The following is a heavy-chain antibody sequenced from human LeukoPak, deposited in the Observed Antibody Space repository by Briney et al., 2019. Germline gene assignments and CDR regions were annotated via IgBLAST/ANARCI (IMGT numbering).Heavy chain of an antibody. Sequence: SETLSLTCAVFGGSFSDYYWSWIRQPPGRGLEWIGYIFYSGNTIYNPSLRSRVTISADTSKNHFSLRLRSVTAADTAVYYCARLAAISGSDYPDDWGQGTLVTVSS. CDR1: GGSFSDYY. V-gene: IGHV4-59*08. J-gene: IGHJ4*02. CDR2: IFYSGNT. D-gene: IGHD1-26*01. CDR3: ARLAAISGSDYPDD.